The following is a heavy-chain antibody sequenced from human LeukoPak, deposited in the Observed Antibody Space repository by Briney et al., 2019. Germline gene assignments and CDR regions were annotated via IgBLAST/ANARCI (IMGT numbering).Heavy chain of an antibody. CDR2: MNPNSGNT. J-gene: IGHJ6*02. CDR3: ARGMMVRGVRYYYYYGMDV. CDR1: GYTFTSYD. Sequence: ASVNVSSKASGYTFTSYDINWVRQATGQGLEWMGWMNPNSGNTGYAQKFQGRVTMTRNTSISTAYMELSSLRFEDTAVYYCARGMMVRGVRYYYYYGMDVWGQGTTVTVSS. V-gene: IGHV1-8*01. D-gene: IGHD3-10*01.